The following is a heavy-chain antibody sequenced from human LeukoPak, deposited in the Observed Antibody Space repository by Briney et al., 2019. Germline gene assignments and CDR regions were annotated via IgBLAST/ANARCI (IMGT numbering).Heavy chain of an antibody. V-gene: IGHV3-21*01. CDR2: ISSSSSYI. CDR1: GFTFSSYS. Sequence: GGSLRLSCAASGFTFSSYSMNWVRQAPGKGLEWVSSISSSSSYIYYADSVKGRFTISRDNAKNSLYLQMNSLRAEDTAVYYCARVSGDSSGYYYWGQGTLVTVSS. CDR3: ARVSGDSSGYYY. D-gene: IGHD3-22*01. J-gene: IGHJ4*02.